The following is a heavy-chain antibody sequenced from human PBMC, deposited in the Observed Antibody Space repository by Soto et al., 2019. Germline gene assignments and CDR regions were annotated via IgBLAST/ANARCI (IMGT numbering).Heavy chain of an antibody. J-gene: IGHJ6*02. CDR1: GGSISSNSYY. V-gene: IGHV4-39*01. CDR3: ARHGNSGGHSGDMDV. Sequence: QLQLQESGPGLVKPSETLSLTCSVSGGSISSNSYYWGWIRQPPDKGLGWIGSIYYSGTTYYNPSLKSRVTMSVDTSKNQFSLTLRSVTAADTALYHCARHGNSGGHSGDMDVWGQGTTVTVSS. D-gene: IGHD2-21*02. CDR2: IYYSGTT.